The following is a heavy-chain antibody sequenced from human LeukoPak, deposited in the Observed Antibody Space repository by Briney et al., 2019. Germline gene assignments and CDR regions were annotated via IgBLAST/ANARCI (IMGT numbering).Heavy chain of an antibody. D-gene: IGHD4-17*01. V-gene: IGHV1-2*06. CDR3: TRDRGTTYASDI. CDR2: INTNSGST. CDR1: GYTFTDYY. J-gene: IGHJ3*02. Sequence: ASVKVSCKASGYTFTDYYIHWVRQAPGQGLEWVGRINTNSGSTNYAQKFQGRVTMTRDTSISTLYMGLSRLTFDDTAVYYCTRDRGTTYASDIWGQGTMVIVSS.